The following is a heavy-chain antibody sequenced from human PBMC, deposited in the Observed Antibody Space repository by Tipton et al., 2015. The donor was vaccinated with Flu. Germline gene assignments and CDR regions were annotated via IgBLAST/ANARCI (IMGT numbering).Heavy chain of an antibody. D-gene: IGHD3-22*01. V-gene: IGHV4-4*07. CDR3: ARIVTYFDSSGSQDYFDY. CDR1: GGSISSYY. J-gene: IGHJ4*02. Sequence: LRLSCTVSGGSISSYYWSWIRQPAGKGLEWVGRVYTSGNTSSNPSLKSRVTMSVDTSRNQFSLKLTSVTAADTAVYCCARIVTYFDSSGSQDYFDYWSQGTLVTVSS. CDR2: VYTSGNT.